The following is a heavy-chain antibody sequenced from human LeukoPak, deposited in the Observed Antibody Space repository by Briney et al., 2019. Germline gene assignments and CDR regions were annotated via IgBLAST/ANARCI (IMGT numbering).Heavy chain of an antibody. CDR3: ARDDPGGEFDY. Sequence: GGSLRLSCAASGFSLGSYGMNWVRQAPGKGLEWVSSISSSSSYIYYADSVKGRFTISRDNAKNSLYLQMNSLRAEDTAVYYCARDDPGGEFDYWGQGTLVTVSS. CDR2: ISSSSSYI. V-gene: IGHV3-21*01. J-gene: IGHJ4*02. CDR1: GFSLGSYG. D-gene: IGHD2-21*01.